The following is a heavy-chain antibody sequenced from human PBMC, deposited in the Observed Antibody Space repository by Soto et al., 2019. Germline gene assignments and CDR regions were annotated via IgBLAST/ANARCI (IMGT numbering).Heavy chain of an antibody. Sequence: QVQLQESGPGLVKPSQTLSLTCTVSCGSISSGGTGSYWTWIRQLPGKGLDWIGDIYYTGNTYCIPSLKSRPTISIDTSENQFSLKLTSVTAADTAVYFCASGHDAYNVRYWGHGTLVNV. CDR3: ASGHDAYNVRY. D-gene: IGHD1-1*01. J-gene: IGHJ4*01. CDR2: IYYTGNT. CDR1: CGSISSGGTGSY. V-gene: IGHV4-31*03.